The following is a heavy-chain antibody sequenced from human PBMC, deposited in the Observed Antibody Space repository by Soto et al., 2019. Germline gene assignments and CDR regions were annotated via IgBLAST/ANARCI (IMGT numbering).Heavy chain of an antibody. D-gene: IGHD3-9*01. CDR1: GFTFSSYS. V-gene: IGHV3-21*01. J-gene: IGHJ4*02. CDR3: ARDPSGLGRLVYGY. CDR2: ISSSSSYI. Sequence: GGSLRLSCAASGFTFSSYSMNWVRQAPGKGLEWVSSISSSSSYIYYADSVKGRFTISRDNAKNSLYLQMNSLRAEDTAVYYCARDPSGLGRLVYGYWGQGTLVTVSS.